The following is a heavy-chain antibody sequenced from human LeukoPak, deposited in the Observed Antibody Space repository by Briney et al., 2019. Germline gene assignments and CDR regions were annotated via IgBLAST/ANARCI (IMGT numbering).Heavy chain of an antibody. CDR1: GFTFSSYG. V-gene: IGHV3-30*02. Sequence: GGSLRLSCAASGFTFSSYGMHWVRQAPGKGLEWVAFIRYDGSNKYYADSVKGRFTISRDNSKNSLYLQMKSLRAEDTAVYYCARIGYSSSSLDYWGQGTLVTVSS. J-gene: IGHJ4*02. CDR3: ARIGYSSSSLDY. CDR2: IRYDGSNK. D-gene: IGHD6-13*01.